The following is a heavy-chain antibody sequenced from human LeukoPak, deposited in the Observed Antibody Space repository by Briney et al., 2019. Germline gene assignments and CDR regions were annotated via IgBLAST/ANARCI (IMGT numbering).Heavy chain of an antibody. CDR3: AREQYYYDSGTYYTFFDY. Sequence: SETLSLTCTVSGGSISSHYWSWLRQPPGKGLEWIAYLYDSVRTKDNPSLKGRVTLSADTSKNQHSLRLSSVTAADTAVYYCAREQYYYDSGTYYTFFDYWGQGTLVTVSS. J-gene: IGHJ4*02. CDR1: GGSISSHY. CDR2: LYDSVRT. D-gene: IGHD3-10*01. V-gene: IGHV4-59*11.